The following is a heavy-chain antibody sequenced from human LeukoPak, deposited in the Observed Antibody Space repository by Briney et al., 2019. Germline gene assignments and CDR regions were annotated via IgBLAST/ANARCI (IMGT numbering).Heavy chain of an antibody. CDR2: ISGSGSDT. Sequence: PGRSLRLSCAASGFTFVSYAMSWVRQVPGKGLEWVSAISGSGSDTYYADSVKGRFTISRDNSKSTLYLQMNSLRAEDTAIYYCAKDLGGEGGSGFPGYWGRGTLVTVS. CDR3: AKDLGGEGGSGFPGY. CDR1: GFTFVSYA. V-gene: IGHV3-23*01. J-gene: IGHJ4*02. D-gene: IGHD3-10*01.